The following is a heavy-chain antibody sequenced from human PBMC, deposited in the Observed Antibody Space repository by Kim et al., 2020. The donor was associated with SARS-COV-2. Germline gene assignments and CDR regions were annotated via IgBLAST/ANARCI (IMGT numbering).Heavy chain of an antibody. CDR2: ISYDGSNK. Sequence: GGSLRLSCAASGFTFRNFGMSWVRQTPGKGLEWVAVISYDGSNKYYADSVKGRFTISRDNSKNTLYLQMNSLRAEDTALYYCAKGWRTIDYWGQGTLVTVSS. J-gene: IGHJ4*02. CDR1: GFTFRNFG. D-gene: IGHD1-1*01. CDR3: AKGWRTIDY. V-gene: IGHV3-30*18.